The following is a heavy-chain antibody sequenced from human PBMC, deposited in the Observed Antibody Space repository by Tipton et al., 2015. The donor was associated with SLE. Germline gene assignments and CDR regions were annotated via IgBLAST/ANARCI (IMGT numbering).Heavy chain of an antibody. CDR3: ARESVAAAGIDY. CDR1: GYSIRNGYY. D-gene: IGHD6-13*01. J-gene: IGHJ4*02. V-gene: IGHV4-61*02. CDR2: VFVSGDT. Sequence: TLSLTCNVSGYSIRNGYYWGWIRHPAGKSLEWIGRVFVSGDTNYNPSVKSRVTISVDTSQNQFSLRLSSVTAADAAVYYCARESVAAAGIDYWGQGTLVTVSS.